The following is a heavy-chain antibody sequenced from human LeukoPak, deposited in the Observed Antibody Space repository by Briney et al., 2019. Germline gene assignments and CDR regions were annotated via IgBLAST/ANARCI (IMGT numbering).Heavy chain of an antibody. V-gene: IGHV4-59*12. CDR3: ARVTPGYSSSWYSSYYFDY. Sequence: SETLSPTCTVSGGSISSYYWSWIRQPPGKGLEWIGYIYYSGSTYYNPSLKSRVTISVDTSKNQFSLKLSSVTAADTAVYYCARVTPGYSSSWYSSYYFDYWGQGTLVTVSS. J-gene: IGHJ4*02. CDR1: GGSISSYY. D-gene: IGHD6-13*01. CDR2: IYYSGST.